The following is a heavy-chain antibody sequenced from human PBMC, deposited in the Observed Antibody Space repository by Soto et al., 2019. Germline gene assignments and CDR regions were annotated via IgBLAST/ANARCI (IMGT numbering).Heavy chain of an antibody. CDR3: AKDRVESGLGEIDY. CDR1: GFSFSNNG. Sequence: QVQLVESGGGVVQPGRSLRLSCAASGFSFSNNGMHWVRQAPGKGLEWVAIISYDGSKKYYADSVKGRFTISRDNSKNTLYLQMNSLIVEDTAVFYCAKDRVESGLGEIDYWGQGTLVTVSS. D-gene: IGHD3-16*01. CDR2: ISYDGSKK. J-gene: IGHJ4*02. V-gene: IGHV3-30*18.